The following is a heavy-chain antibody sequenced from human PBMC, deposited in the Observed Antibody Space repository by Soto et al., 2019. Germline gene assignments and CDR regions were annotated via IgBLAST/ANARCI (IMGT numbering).Heavy chain of an antibody. Sequence: PGGSLRLSCAASGFTFSSYSINWVRQAPGKGLEWVSSISSSSSYIYYADSVKGRFTISRDNAKNSLYLQMNSLRAEDTAVYYCAREIGGYYYYYGMDVWGQGTTVTVSS. J-gene: IGHJ6*02. V-gene: IGHV3-21*01. CDR2: ISSSSSYI. CDR3: AREIGGYYYYYGMDV. CDR1: GFTFSSYS.